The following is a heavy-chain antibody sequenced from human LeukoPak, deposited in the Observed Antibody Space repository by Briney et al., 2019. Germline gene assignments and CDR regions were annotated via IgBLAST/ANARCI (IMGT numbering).Heavy chain of an antibody. V-gene: IGHV4-34*01. CDR2: INHSGST. Sequence: PSETLSLTCTVSGGSMTHYFWNWIRQPPGKGLEWIGEINHSGSTNYNPSLKSRVTISVDTSKNQFSLKLSSVTAADTAVYYCARGLAGGLLSYWGQGTLVTVSS. D-gene: IGHD3-16*01. CDR3: ARGLAGGLLSY. CDR1: GGSMTHYF. J-gene: IGHJ4*02.